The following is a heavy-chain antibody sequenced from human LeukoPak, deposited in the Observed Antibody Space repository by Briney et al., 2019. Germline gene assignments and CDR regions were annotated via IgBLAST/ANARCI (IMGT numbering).Heavy chain of an antibody. D-gene: IGHD3-22*01. CDR1: GYSFTSYW. CDR3: ARAQVNYYDSSGSETHYYYYYMDV. V-gene: IGHV5-51*01. CDR2: IYPGDSDT. J-gene: IGHJ6*03. Sequence: GESLKISCKGSGYSFTSYWIGWVRQMPGKALEWMGIIYPGDSDTRYSPSFHGQVTISADKSISTAYLQWSSLKASDTAMYYCARAQVNYYDSSGSETHYYYYYMDVWGKGTTVTVSS.